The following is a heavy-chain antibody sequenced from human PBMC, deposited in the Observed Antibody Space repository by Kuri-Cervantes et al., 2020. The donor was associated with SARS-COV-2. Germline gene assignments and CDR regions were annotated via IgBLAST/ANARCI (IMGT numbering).Heavy chain of an antibody. Sequence: GGSLRLSCAASGFTVSSNYMSWIRQAPGKGLEWVSVIYSCGSTYYADSVKGRFTISRDNSKNTLYLQMNSLRAEDTAVYYCANWGGRVVPAATRPFDYWGQGTLVTVSS. CDR2: IYSCGST. CDR3: ANWGGRVVPAATRPFDY. CDR1: GFTVSSNY. V-gene: IGHV3-66*03. D-gene: IGHD2-2*01. J-gene: IGHJ4*02.